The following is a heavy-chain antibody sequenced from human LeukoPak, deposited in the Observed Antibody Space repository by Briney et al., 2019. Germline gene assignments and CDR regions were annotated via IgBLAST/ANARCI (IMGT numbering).Heavy chain of an antibody. J-gene: IGHJ3*02. CDR3: ARAPVGATHAFDI. CDR2: ISAYNGNT. Sequence: ASVKVSCKPFGYTFTTYGISWVRQAPGQGLEWMGWISAYNGNTNYAQKFQGRVTMTTDTSTSTAYMELRSLRSDDTAVYYCARAPVGATHAFDIWGQGTMVTVSS. D-gene: IGHD1-26*01. V-gene: IGHV1-18*01. CDR1: GYTFTTYG.